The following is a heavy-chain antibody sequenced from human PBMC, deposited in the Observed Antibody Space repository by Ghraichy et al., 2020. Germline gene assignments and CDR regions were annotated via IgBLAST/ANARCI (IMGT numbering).Heavy chain of an antibody. V-gene: IGHV3-21*01. CDR2: ISSGSTYI. D-gene: IGHD5-18*01. J-gene: IGHJ6*04. CDR3: ARDGYSFGLDV. Sequence: GGSLRLSCVASGFTFSSYSINWVRQAPGGGLEWVSSISSGSTYIDYADSVKGRFTISRDNAKNSLHLQMNSLRAEDTAVYYCARDGYSFGLDVWGSGTTVTVSS. CDR1: GFTFSSYS.